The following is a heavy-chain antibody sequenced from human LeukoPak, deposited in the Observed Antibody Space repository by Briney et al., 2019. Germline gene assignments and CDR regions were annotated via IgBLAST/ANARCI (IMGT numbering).Heavy chain of an antibody. CDR2: IYYSGST. D-gene: IGHD3-9*01. Sequence: SETLSLTRTVSGGSISSGNYYWSWIRQPAGKGLEWIGYIYYSGSTNHNPSLKSRVTISVDTSKNQFSLKLSSVTAADTAVYYCARGLRYFDWLLGYWGQGTLVTVSS. J-gene: IGHJ4*02. CDR1: GGSISSGNYY. V-gene: IGHV4-61*10. CDR3: ARGLRYFDWLLGY.